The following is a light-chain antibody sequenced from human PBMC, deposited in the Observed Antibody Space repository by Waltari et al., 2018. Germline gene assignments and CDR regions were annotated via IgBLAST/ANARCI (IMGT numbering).Light chain of an antibody. CDR2: GKN. V-gene: IGLV3-19*01. J-gene: IGLJ2*01. CDR3: NSRDSSGNHREV. CDR1: SLRSYY. Sequence: SSELTQDPAVSVALGQTVRITCQGDSLRSYYASWYQQKPGQAPVLVIYGKNNRPSGIPDRFSGSSSGNTASWTITGAQAEDEADYYCNSRDSSGNHREVFGGGTKLTVL.